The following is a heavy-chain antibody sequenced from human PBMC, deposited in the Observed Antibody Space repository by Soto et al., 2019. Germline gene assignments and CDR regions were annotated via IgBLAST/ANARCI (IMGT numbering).Heavy chain of an antibody. J-gene: IGHJ4*02. CDR2: ISGSDGST. Sequence: EVQLLESGGGLVQPGGSLRLSCAASGFTFSSYAMSWVRQAPGKGREWVSGISGSDGSTYYADSVKGRFTISRDNSKNTLYLQMNTLRAEDTAVYYCAKDSSYPASEPDYWGQGTLVTVSS. CDR1: GFTFSSYA. CDR3: AKDSSYPASEPDY. D-gene: IGHD2-2*01. V-gene: IGHV3-23*01.